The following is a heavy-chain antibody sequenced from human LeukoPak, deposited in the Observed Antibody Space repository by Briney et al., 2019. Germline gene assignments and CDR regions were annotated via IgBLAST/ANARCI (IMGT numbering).Heavy chain of an antibody. J-gene: IGHJ6*03. D-gene: IGHD1-1*01. CDR3: ARVSWFPGTSYYYMDV. CDR1: GGSISSSSYY. V-gene: IGHV4-39*07. CDR2: IYYSGST. Sequence: PSETLSLTCTVSGGSISSSSYYWGWIRQPPGKGLEWIGSIYYSGSTYYNPSLKSRVTISVDTSKNQFSLKLSSVTAADTAVYYCARVSWFPGTSYYYMDVWGKGTTVTVSS.